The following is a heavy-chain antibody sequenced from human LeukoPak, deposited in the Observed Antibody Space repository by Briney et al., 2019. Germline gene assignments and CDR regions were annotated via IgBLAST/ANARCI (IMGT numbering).Heavy chain of an antibody. CDR3: ARFLLYYGMDV. D-gene: IGHD1-26*01. V-gene: IGHV1-69*13. Sequence: VASVKVSCKASGGTFSSYAISWVRQAPVQGLEWMGGIIPIFGTANYAQKFQGRVTITADESTSTAYMELSSLRSEDTAVYYCARFLLYYGMDVWGQGTTVTVSS. CDR1: GGTFSSYA. J-gene: IGHJ6*02. CDR2: IIPIFGTA.